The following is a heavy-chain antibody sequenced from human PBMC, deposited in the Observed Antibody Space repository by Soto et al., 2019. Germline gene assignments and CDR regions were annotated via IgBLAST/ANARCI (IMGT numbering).Heavy chain of an antibody. D-gene: IGHD4-17*01. CDR3: ARSRKGTVNWFDP. CDR1: VFRVDTTYY. Sequence: ASVEVSCKASVFRVDTTYYMHWVRQAPGQGLEWMGWINPNSGGTNYAQKFQGRVTMTRDTSISTAYMELSRLRSDDTAVYYCARSRKGTVNWFDPWGQGTLVTVSS. J-gene: IGHJ5*02. V-gene: IGHV1-2*02. CDR2: INPNSGGT.